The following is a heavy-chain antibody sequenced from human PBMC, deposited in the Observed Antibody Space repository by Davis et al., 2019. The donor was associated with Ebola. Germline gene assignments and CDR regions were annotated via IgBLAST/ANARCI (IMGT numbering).Heavy chain of an antibody. CDR3: ARGLTRSPDS. J-gene: IGHJ5*02. V-gene: IGHV4-61*01. D-gene: IGHD3-3*01. CDR2: INHSGST. CDR1: GGSVSSGSYY. Sequence: MPSETLSLTCTVSGGSVSSGSYYWSWIRQPPGKGLEWIGEINHSGSTNYNPSLKSRVTISVDTSKNQFSLKLSSVTAADTAVYYCARGLTRSPDSWGQGTLVTVSS.